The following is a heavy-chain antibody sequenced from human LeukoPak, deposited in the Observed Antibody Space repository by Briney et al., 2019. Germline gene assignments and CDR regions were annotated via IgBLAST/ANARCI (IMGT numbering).Heavy chain of an antibody. V-gene: IGHV3-53*01. J-gene: IGHJ6*03. CDR3: AKGRGWEASYYYYYMDV. D-gene: IGHD1-26*01. Sequence: GGSLRLSCAASGFTVSSNYMSWVRQAPGKGLEWVSVIYSGGSTYYADSVKGRFTISRDNSKNTLHLQMNSLRAEDTAVYYCAKGRGWEASYYYYYMDVWGKGTTVTISS. CDR1: GFTVSSNY. CDR2: IYSGGST.